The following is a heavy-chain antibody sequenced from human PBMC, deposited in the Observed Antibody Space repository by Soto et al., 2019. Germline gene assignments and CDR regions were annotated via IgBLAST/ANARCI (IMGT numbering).Heavy chain of an antibody. V-gene: IGHV4-30-4*08. Sequence: QMQLQESGPGLVKPSETLSLTCTVSSGSVSGGSYYWSWIRQPPGKGLEWIGYIYYSGSTYYNPSLKSRVTISVDTSKNQFSLKLSSVTAADTAVYYCAGSGSYYNPPNWGQGTLVTVSS. CDR1: SGSVSGGSYY. CDR2: IYYSGST. J-gene: IGHJ4*02. CDR3: AGSGSYYNPPN. D-gene: IGHD3-10*01.